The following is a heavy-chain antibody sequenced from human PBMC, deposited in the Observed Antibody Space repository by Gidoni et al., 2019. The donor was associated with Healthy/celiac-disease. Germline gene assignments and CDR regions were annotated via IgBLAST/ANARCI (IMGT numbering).Heavy chain of an antibody. CDR1: GFTFSSYG. CDR2: IWYDGSNN. J-gene: IGHJ6*02. Sequence: QVQLVESGGGVVQPGRSLRLSCAASGFTFSSYGMHWVRQAPGKGLEWVAVIWYDGSNNYYADSVKGRFTISRDNSKSTLYLQMNSLRAEDTAVYYCARVYCSSTSCYRFYYYYYGMDVWGQGTTVTVSS. V-gene: IGHV3-33*01. D-gene: IGHD2-2*02. CDR3: ARVYCSSTSCYRFYYYYYGMDV.